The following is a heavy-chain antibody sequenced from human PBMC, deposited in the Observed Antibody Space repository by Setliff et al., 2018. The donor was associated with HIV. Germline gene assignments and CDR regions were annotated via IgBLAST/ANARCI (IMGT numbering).Heavy chain of an antibody. CDR1: GGSISSSSYY. Sequence: PSETLSLTCTVSGGSISSSSYYWGWVRQPPGKGLEWIGTMFYTGSAYYTPSLKSRVTISVDTSKNQFSLKLRSVTAADTAVYYCARQFRYPGIAVAGIDYWGQGTLVTVS. CDR2: MFYTGSA. CDR3: ARQFRYPGIAVAGIDY. J-gene: IGHJ4*02. D-gene: IGHD6-19*01. V-gene: IGHV4-39*01.